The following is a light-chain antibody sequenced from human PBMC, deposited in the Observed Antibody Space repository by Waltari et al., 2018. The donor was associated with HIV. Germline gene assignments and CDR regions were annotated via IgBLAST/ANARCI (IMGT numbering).Light chain of an antibody. J-gene: IGLJ2*01. CDR1: RSNIGSNS. CDR2: NNN. Sequence: QSVLTQPPSASGTAGQRVTISCSGRRSNIGSNSVTWYQQVPGAAPTLLIYNNNQRPSGFPDRCSGSKSGTSASLAISGLQSDDEADYYCAAWDDDLNGLFGGGTKLTVL. CDR3: AAWDDDLNGL. V-gene: IGLV1-44*01.